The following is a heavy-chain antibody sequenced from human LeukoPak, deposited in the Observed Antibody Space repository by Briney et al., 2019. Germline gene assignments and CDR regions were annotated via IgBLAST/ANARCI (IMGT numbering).Heavy chain of an antibody. V-gene: IGHV3-30*04. CDR1: GFTLNSYI. J-gene: IGHJ4*02. Sequence: GGSLRLSCEASGFTLNSYIMHWVRQAPGKGLEWVALISFDGRDKQYADSVKGRFTISRDNSKNTLHLQMNSLTAEDTAMYYCAKATGTLGNWGQGTLVTVSS. CDR3: AKATGTLGN. D-gene: IGHD1-1*01. CDR2: ISFDGRDK.